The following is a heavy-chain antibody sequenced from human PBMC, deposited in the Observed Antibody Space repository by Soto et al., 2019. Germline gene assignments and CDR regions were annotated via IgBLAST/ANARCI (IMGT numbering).Heavy chain of an antibody. D-gene: IGHD3-3*01. CDR3: ARHAYDFWSGHPNPRYYYGMDV. J-gene: IGHJ6*02. CDR1: GYSFTSYW. Sequence: EVQLVQSGAEVKKPGESLKISCKGSGYSFTSYWIGWVRQMSGKGLEWMGIIYPGDSNTRYSPSLQGQVTISVDKSISTAYLQWSSLKATDTAMYYCARHAYDFWSGHPNPRYYYGMDVWGQGTTVTVSS. CDR2: IYPGDSNT. V-gene: IGHV5-51*01.